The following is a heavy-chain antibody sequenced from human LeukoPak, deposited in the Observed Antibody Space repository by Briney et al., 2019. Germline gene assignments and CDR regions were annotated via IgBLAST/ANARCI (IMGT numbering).Heavy chain of an antibody. V-gene: IGHV3-72*01. D-gene: IGHD4-17*01. J-gene: IGHJ6*02. CDR3: ARGPTVTFNYHYGMDV. Sequence: GGSLRLSCATSGFTFSDHYMDWVRQAPGKGLEWVARTRTKAKDYTTEYAASVRGRFTVSRDESMHSLYLQMNSLKTEDTAVYYCARGPTVTFNYHYGMDVWGQGTTVTVSS. CDR1: GFTFSDHY. CDR2: TRTKAKDYTT.